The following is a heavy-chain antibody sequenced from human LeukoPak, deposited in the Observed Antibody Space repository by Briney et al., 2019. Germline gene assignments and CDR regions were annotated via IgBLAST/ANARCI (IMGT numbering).Heavy chain of an antibody. J-gene: IGHJ6*02. CDR1: GGSISSSSYY. CDR3: ARPPPRKYYYGMDV. CDR2: INHSGST. V-gene: IGHV4-39*07. D-gene: IGHD1-14*01. Sequence: SETLSLTCTVSGGSISSSSYYWGWIRQPPGKGLEWIGEINHSGSTNYNPSLKSRVTISVDTSKNQFSLKLSSVTAADTAVYYCARPPPRKYYYGMDVWGQGTTVTVSS.